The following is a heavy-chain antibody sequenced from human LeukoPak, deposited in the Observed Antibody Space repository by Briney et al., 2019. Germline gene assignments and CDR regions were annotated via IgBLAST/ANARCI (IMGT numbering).Heavy chain of an antibody. J-gene: IGHJ3*02. CDR2: ISWNSGSI. V-gene: IGHV3-9*01. Sequence: GGSLRLSCAASGFTFSSYWMSWVRQAPGKGLEWVSGISWNSGSIGYADSVKGRFTISRDNAKNSLYLQMNSLRAEDTALYYCAKAPYELCSSTSCYTGAFDIWGQGTMVTVSS. D-gene: IGHD2-2*02. CDR3: AKAPYELCSSTSCYTGAFDI. CDR1: GFTFSSYW.